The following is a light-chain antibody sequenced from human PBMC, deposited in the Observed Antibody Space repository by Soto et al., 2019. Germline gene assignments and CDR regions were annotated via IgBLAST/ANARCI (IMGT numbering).Light chain of an antibody. CDR2: SSS. CDR1: QSVTNY. J-gene: IGKJ2*01. CDR3: QQSYVTPYT. Sequence: DIQMTQSPSSLSASVGDRVTITCRASQSVTNYLNWYQQKPRKAPKLLIYSSSSLQSGVPSRFSASRSCTDFTLNTTSLQPEDFQAYFCQQSYVTPYTFGHGTKLEIK. V-gene: IGKV1-39*01.